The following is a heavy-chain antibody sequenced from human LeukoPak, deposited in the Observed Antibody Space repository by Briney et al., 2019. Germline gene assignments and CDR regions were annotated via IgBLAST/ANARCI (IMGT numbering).Heavy chain of an antibody. Sequence: SETLSLTCDVSGYSISSGYYWGWIRQPPGKGLEWIGRGFHSGTTYYNPSLKSRVTISVDTSKNQLSLKLSSVTAADTAVYYCARLRGSTIFGVVILDYYMDVWGKGTTVTVSS. J-gene: IGHJ6*03. CDR2: GFHSGTT. V-gene: IGHV4-38-2*01. CDR1: GYSISSGYY. D-gene: IGHD3-3*01. CDR3: ARLRGSTIFGVVILDYYMDV.